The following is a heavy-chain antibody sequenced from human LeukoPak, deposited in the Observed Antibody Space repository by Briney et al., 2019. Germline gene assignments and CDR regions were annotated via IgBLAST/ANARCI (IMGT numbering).Heavy chain of an antibody. D-gene: IGHD4-11*01. CDR2: IFYSGTT. J-gene: IGHJ4*02. CDR1: GGSISSGTYN. CDR3: ARASDYSNLGYYFDN. V-gene: IGHV4-31*03. Sequence: SETLSLTCTVSGGSISSGTYNWSWIRQHPGKGLEWIGYIFYSGTTCYNPSLKSRVTISVDTSKNQFSLKLTSVTAADTAVYYCARASDYSNLGYYFDNWGQGTLVTVSS.